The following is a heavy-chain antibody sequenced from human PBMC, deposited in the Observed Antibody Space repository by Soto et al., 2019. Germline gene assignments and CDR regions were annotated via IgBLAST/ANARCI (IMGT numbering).Heavy chain of an antibody. CDR2: TSLYSDGT. CDR3: ARVVPGAEAWFGP. V-gene: IGHV1-18*01. Sequence: QVQLVQSGGEVKRPGASVKVSCKTSGYTFSNYGITWVRQAPGQPLEWLGWTSLYSDGTNYAQKFQGRVPMTTDTSPNPAHMELRSPGSDGPAVYYCARVVPGAEAWFGPWGQGTLVTVSS. CDR1: GYTFSNYG. D-gene: IGHD2-2*01. J-gene: IGHJ5*02.